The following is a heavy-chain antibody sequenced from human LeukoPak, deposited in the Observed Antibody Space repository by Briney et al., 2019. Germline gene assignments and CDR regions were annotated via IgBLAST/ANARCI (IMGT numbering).Heavy chain of an antibody. CDR3: ASIVVVAATGDY. Sequence: SETLSLTCTVSGGSISSGGYSWSWIRQHPGKGLEWIGYIYYSGSTYYNPSLKSRVTISVDTSKNQFSLKLSSVTAADTAVYYCASIVVVAATGDYWGQGTLVTVSS. CDR2: IYYSGST. D-gene: IGHD2-15*01. V-gene: IGHV4-31*03. CDR1: GGSISSGGYS. J-gene: IGHJ4*02.